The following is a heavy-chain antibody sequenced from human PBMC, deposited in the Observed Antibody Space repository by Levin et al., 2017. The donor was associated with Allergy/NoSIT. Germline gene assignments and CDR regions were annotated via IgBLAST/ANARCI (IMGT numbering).Heavy chain of an antibody. CDR1: GFTLISSA. J-gene: IGHJ4*02. CDR3: AADRWGQHGDDYDSSGYAY. CDR2: IVVGSGNT. V-gene: IGHV1-58*02. D-gene: IGHD3-22*01. Sequence: SVKVSCKASGFTLISSAMQWVRQARGQRLEWIGWIVVGSGNTNFAQQFEERVSITRDMSTSTVYMELSSLRSEDTAVYYCAADRWGQHGDDYDSSGYAYWGQGTLVTVSS.